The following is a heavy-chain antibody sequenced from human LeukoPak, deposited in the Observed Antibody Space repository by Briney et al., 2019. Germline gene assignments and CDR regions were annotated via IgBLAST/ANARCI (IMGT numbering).Heavy chain of an antibody. D-gene: IGHD5-12*01. V-gene: IGHV3-7*03. CDR2: IKQDGSEK. Sequence: GGSLRLSCAASGFTFSSYWMSWVRQAPGKGLEWVANIKQDGSEKYYVDSVKGRFTISRDNAKNSLYLQMNSLRAEDTAVYCCAGHGGYSGYGWDRHLAGLGYWGQGTLVTVSS. CDR1: GFTFSSYW. CDR3: AGHGGYSGYGWDRHLAGLGY. J-gene: IGHJ4*02.